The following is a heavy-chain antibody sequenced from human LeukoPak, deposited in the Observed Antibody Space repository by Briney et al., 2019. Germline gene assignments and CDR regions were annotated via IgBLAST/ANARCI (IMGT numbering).Heavy chain of an antibody. V-gene: IGHV4-4*07. Sequence: PSETLSPTCTVSGGSISSYYWSWIRQPAGKGLEWIGRIYTSGRTKYNPSLKSRVTMSEDTSKNQFSLKLISVTAADTAVYYCARDQYSSSWYWFDTWGQGTLVTVSS. CDR3: ARDQYSSSWYWFDT. J-gene: IGHJ5*02. CDR1: GGSISSYY. CDR2: IYTSGRT. D-gene: IGHD6-6*01.